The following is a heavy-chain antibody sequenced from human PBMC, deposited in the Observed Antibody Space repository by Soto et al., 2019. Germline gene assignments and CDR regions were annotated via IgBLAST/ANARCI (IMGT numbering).Heavy chain of an antibody. CDR3: ASYDTSGYYV. CDR1: GGSFSGYY. CDR2: INHSGGT. V-gene: IGHV4-34*01. Sequence: QVQLQQWGAGLLKPSETLSLTCAVYGGSFSGYYWSWFRQPPGKGLEWTGEINHSGGTNYNPSLKTRATSPVHTSNTPSSLKLSSVTAEDTAGYYCASYDTSGYYVGGQGTLVTVSS. D-gene: IGHD3-22*01. J-gene: IGHJ4*02.